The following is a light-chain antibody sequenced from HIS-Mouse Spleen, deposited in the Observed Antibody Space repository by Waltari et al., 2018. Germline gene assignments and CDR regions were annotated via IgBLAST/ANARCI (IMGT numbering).Light chain of an antibody. J-gene: IGKJ4*01. CDR2: AAS. CDR1: QGISSY. CDR3: QQLNSYPQET. V-gene: IGKV1-9*01. Sequence: DIQLTQSPSFLSASVGDRVTITCRASQGISSYLAWYQQKPGKAPKLLIYAASTLQSGVPSRFSGSGSWTEFTLTISSLQPEDFATYYCQQLNSYPQETFGGGTKVEIK.